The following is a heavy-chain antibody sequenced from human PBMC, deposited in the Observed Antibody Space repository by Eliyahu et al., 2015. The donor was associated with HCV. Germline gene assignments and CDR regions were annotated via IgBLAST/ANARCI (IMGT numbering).Heavy chain of an antibody. Sequence: EVQLVESGGGLVQPGGSLRLSCAASGFPLSSYSMNWVRQAPGKGLEWVSYISSDSTTIYYADSVKGRFAISRDNAKNSLYLQMNSLRDEDTAVYYCGRDHQSPRWYFDLWGRGTLVTVSS. CDR1: GFPLSSYS. CDR2: ISSDSTTI. CDR3: GRDHQSPRWYFDL. V-gene: IGHV3-48*02. J-gene: IGHJ2*01.